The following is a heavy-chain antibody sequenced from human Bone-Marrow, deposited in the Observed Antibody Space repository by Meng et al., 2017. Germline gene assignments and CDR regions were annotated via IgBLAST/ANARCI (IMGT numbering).Heavy chain of an antibody. CDR3: AREGIDVHYYDSSGYYYGMDV. D-gene: IGHD3-22*01. Sequence: GESLKISCAASGFTFSSYAMHWVRQAPGKGLEWVAVISYDGSNKYYADSVKGRFTISRDNSKNTLYLQMNSLRAEDTAVYYCAREGIDVHYYDSSGYYYGMDVWGQGNTVTVSS. CDR2: ISYDGSNK. CDR1: GFTFSSYA. V-gene: IGHV3-30*01. J-gene: IGHJ6*01.